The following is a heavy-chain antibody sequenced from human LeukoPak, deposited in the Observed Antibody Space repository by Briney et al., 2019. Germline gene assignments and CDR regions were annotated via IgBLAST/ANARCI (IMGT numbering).Heavy chain of an antibody. Sequence: SETLSLTCTVSGGSISSGGYYWSWIRQHPGKGLEWIGYIYYSGSTYYNPSLKSRVTISVDTSKNQFSLELSSVTAADTAVYYCARDRYSSTGFDYWGQGTLVTVSS. CDR1: GGSISSGGYY. CDR2: IYYSGST. CDR3: ARDRYSSTGFDY. V-gene: IGHV4-31*03. J-gene: IGHJ4*02. D-gene: IGHD6-13*01.